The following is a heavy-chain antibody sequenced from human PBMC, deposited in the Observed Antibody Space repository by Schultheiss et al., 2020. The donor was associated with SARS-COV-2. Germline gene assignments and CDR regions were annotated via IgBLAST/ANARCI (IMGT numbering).Heavy chain of an antibody. J-gene: IGHJ3*02. V-gene: IGHV3-21*01. D-gene: IGHD3-16*02. CDR2: ISSSSSYI. Sequence: GGSLRLSCAASGFTFSSYATSWVRQAPGKGLEWVSSISSSSSYIYYADSVKGRFTISRDNAKNSLYLQMNSLRAEDTAVYYCARGAYDYVWGSYRLGAFDIWGQGTMVTVSS. CDR1: GFTFSSYA. CDR3: ARGAYDYVWGSYRLGAFDI.